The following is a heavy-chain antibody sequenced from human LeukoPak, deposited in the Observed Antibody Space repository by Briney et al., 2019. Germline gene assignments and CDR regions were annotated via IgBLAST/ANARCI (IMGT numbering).Heavy chain of an antibody. V-gene: IGHV4-34*01. CDR1: GGSFSGYY. J-gene: IGHJ3*02. D-gene: IGHD6-25*01. Sequence: SETLSLTCAVYGGSFSGYYWSWIRQPPGKGLEWIGEINHSGSTNYNPSLKSRVTISVDTSKNQFSLKLSSVTAADTAVYYCAQSSGDAFDIWGQGTMVTVFS. CDR3: AQSSGDAFDI. CDR2: INHSGST.